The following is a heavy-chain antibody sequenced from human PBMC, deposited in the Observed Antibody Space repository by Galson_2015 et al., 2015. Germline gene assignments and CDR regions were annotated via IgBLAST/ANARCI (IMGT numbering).Heavy chain of an antibody. D-gene: IGHD3-22*01. J-gene: IGHJ4*02. CDR3: VGDPLLHSSLIFDF. Sequence: SLRLSCAASGFTFSDYDMNWVRQAPGKGLEWVSYISSSGSRKYYADSVKGRFTISRDNAKNSLHLQMNSLRAEDTAVYYCVGDPLLHSSLIFDFWGQGTLVTVSS. CDR2: ISSSGSRK. V-gene: IGHV3-48*03. CDR1: GFTFSDYD.